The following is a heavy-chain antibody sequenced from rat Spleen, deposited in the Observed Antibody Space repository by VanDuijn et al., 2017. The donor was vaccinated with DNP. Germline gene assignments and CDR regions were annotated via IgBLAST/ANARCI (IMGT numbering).Heavy chain of an antibody. CDR2: ITKSGGNT. V-gene: IGHV5-25*01. Sequence: EVQLVESGGGLVQPGRSLKLSCAASGFTFSNHYMAWVRQAPKKGLEWVASITKSGGNTYYRDSVKGRFTISRDNAKSTLYLQMDSLRSEDTATYYCARHDGTEGIDFDYWGQGVMVTVSS. CDR3: ARHDGTEGIDFDY. J-gene: IGHJ2*01. CDR1: GFTFSNHY. D-gene: IGHD1-11*01.